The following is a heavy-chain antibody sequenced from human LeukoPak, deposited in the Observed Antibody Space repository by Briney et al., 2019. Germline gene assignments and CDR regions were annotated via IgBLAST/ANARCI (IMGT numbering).Heavy chain of an antibody. Sequence: ASVKVSCKASGYTFTGYGISWVRQAPGQGLEWMGWISAYNGNTNYAQKLQGRVTMTTDTSTSTAYMELRSLRSDDTAVYYCARDLCSGGSCYPGFMDYWGQGTLVTVSS. D-gene: IGHD2-15*01. CDR1: GYTFTGYG. CDR2: ISAYNGNT. CDR3: ARDLCSGGSCYPGFMDY. V-gene: IGHV1-18*01. J-gene: IGHJ4*02.